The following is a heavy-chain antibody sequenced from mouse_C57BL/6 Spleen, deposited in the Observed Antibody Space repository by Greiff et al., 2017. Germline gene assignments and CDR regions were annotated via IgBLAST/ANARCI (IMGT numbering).Heavy chain of an antibody. Sequence: VQLKQSGPELVKPGASVKISCKASGYAFSSSWMNWVKQRPGKGLEWIGRIYPGDGDTNYNGKFKGKATLTADKSSRTAYMQLSSLTSEDSAVYFCARGYYYGTHGYFDVWGTGTTVTVSS. CDR2: IYPGDGDT. CDR3: ARGYYYGTHGYFDV. V-gene: IGHV1-82*01. J-gene: IGHJ1*03. CDR1: GYAFSSSW. D-gene: IGHD1-1*01.